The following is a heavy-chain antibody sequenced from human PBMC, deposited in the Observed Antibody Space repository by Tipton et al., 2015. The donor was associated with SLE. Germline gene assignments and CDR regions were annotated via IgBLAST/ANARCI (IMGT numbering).Heavy chain of an antibody. J-gene: IGHJ5*02. CDR1: GGSVSHYY. Sequence: LRLSCSVSGGSVSHYYWSWIRQSPGKGLEWIGYIHNSGSTNYNPSLKSRLSISLDTSKNQFSLKMTSVTAADTAVYYCAGAFTECIGGTCLNWFDTWSQGTLITVSP. CDR2: IHNSGST. CDR3: AGAFTECIGGTCLNWFDT. D-gene: IGHD2-15*01. V-gene: IGHV4-59*02.